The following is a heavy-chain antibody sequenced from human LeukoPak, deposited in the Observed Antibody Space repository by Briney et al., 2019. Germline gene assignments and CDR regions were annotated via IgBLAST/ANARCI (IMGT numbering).Heavy chain of an antibody. CDR2: IYYSGST. CDR1: GGSISSYY. Sequence: KPSETLSLTCTVPGGSISSYYWSWIRQPPGKGLEWIGYIYYSGSTNYNPSLKSRVTISVDTSKNQFSLKLSSVTAADTAVYYCARAPRVRGWFDPWGQGTLVSVSS. J-gene: IGHJ5*02. V-gene: IGHV4-59*01. CDR3: ARAPRVRGWFDP. D-gene: IGHD3-3*01.